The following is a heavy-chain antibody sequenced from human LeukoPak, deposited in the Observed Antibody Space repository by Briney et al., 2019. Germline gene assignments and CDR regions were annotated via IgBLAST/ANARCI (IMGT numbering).Heavy chain of an antibody. CDR1: GYTFTSYY. J-gene: IGHJ4*02. CDR3: ARVRNYYDSSGYYSPYFDY. D-gene: IGHD3-22*01. CDR2: INPSGGST. V-gene: IGHV1-46*01. Sequence: ASVKVSCKAPGYTFTSYYMHWVRQAPGQGLEWMGIINPSGGSTSYAQKFQGRVTMTRDMSTSTVYMELSSLRSEDTAVYYCARVRNYYDSSGYYSPYFDYWGQGTLVTVSS.